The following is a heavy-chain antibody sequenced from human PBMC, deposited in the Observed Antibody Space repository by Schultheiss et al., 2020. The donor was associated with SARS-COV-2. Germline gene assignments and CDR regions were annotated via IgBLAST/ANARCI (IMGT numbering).Heavy chain of an antibody. V-gene: IGHV3-33*01. J-gene: IGHJ3*02. CDR3: ARDFYAFDI. CDR2: IWYDGSNK. CDR1: GFTFSSFG. Sequence: GGSLRLSCAASGFTFSSFGMHWVRQAPGKGLEWVAVIWYDGSNKYYADSVKGRFTISRDNSKNTLYLQMNRVRAEDTAVYYCARDFYAFDIWGQGTMVTVSS.